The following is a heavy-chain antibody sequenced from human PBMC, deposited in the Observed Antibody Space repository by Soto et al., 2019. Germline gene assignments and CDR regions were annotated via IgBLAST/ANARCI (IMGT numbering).Heavy chain of an antibody. CDR1: GFTFSSYA. J-gene: IGHJ6*02. V-gene: IGHV3-23*01. CDR2: ISGSGGST. Sequence: EVQLLESGGGLVQPGGSLRLSCAASGFTFSSYAMNWVRQAPGKGLEWVSSISGSGGSTNYADSVKGRFTISRDNSKNTVYLQMNTLRGEDTAVYYCAKDEGYGDYVYYGMEVWGQGTTVTVSS. D-gene: IGHD4-17*01. CDR3: AKDEGYGDYVYYGMEV.